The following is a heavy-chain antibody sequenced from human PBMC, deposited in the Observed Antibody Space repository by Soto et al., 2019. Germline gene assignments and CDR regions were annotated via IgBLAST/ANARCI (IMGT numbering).Heavy chain of an antibody. V-gene: IGHV4-31*03. CDR2: MYYIGST. J-gene: IGHJ5*02. CDR3: AREYGDQNWLDP. CDR1: GGSISSGGYY. Sequence: SETLSLTCTVSGGSISSGGYYWSWIRRHPGKGLEWIGYMYYIGSTYYNPSLKSRISMSLDMSNNQFSLRLSSVTAADTAVYYCAREYGDQNWLDPWGQGTLVTVSS. D-gene: IGHD2-21*02.